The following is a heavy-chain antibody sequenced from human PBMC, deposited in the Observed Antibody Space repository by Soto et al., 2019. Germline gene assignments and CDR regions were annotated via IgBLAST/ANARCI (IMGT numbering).Heavy chain of an antibody. Sequence: QVQLVESGGGVVQPGRSLRLSCAASGFTFSSYGMHWVRQAPGKGLEWVAVIWYDGSNKYYADSVKGRFTISRDNSKNTLYLQMNSLRAEDTAVYYCARGYTAMDFTGGSGAFDIWGQGTMVTVSS. D-gene: IGHD5-18*01. V-gene: IGHV3-33*01. CDR3: ARGYTAMDFTGGSGAFDI. CDR1: GFTFSSYG. J-gene: IGHJ3*02. CDR2: IWYDGSNK.